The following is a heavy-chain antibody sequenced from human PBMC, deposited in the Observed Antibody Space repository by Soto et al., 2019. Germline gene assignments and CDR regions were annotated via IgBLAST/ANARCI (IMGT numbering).Heavy chain of an antibody. Sequence: ASVKVSCKASGYTFTSYGIHWVRQAPGQRLEWMGWINAANGDTKYSPKFQGRVTITRDTSASAAYMELSSLRSEDTAVYYCVRRHVSATGIDWFDPWGQGTLVTVSS. CDR2: INAANGDT. D-gene: IGHD6-13*01. V-gene: IGHV1-3*01. CDR1: GYTFTSYG. CDR3: VRRHVSATGIDWFDP. J-gene: IGHJ5*02.